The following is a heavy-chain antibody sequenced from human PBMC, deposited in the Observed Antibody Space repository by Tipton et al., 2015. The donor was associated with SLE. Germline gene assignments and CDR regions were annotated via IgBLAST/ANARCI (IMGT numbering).Heavy chain of an antibody. Sequence: TLSLTCAVYGGSFSGYYWSWIRQPPGKGLEWIGEINYGGTTNYNPSLKSRVTISLDTSKNQFSLKLSSVTAADTGVYYCSRRDDFWSGFSSWGQGTLVTVSS. CDR1: GGSFSGYY. CDR2: INYGGTT. V-gene: IGHV4-34*01. D-gene: IGHD3-3*01. J-gene: IGHJ5*02. CDR3: SRRDDFWSGFSS.